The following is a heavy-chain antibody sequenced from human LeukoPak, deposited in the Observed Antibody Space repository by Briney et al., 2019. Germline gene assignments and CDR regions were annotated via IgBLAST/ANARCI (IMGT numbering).Heavy chain of an antibody. V-gene: IGHV3-74*01. J-gene: IGHJ4*02. D-gene: IGHD6-19*01. CDR3: AKTGYSTGWYVY. CDR1: GFTLSTYW. Sequence: GGSLRLSCTTSGFTLSTYWMHWVRRAPGKGLVWVSRINSDGSDTTYADSVKGRFTISRDNAKNTVYLQMNSLRAEDTAVYYCAKTGYSTGWYVYWGQGTLVTVSS. CDR2: INSDGSDT.